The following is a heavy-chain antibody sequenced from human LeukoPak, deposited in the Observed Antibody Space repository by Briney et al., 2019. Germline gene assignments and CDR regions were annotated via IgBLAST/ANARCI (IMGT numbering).Heavy chain of an antibody. CDR1: GFTFSSYA. V-gene: IGHV3-30-3*01. D-gene: IGHD5-24*01. CDR2: ISYDGSSK. Sequence: GGSLRLSCAASGFTFSSYAMHWVRQAPAKGLQWVAVISYDGSSKYYTDSVKGRFTISRDNSKNTLYLQMNTLRADDTAVYFCARDLMATIHYYGMDVWGRGTTVTVSS. CDR3: ARDLMATIHYYGMDV. J-gene: IGHJ6*02.